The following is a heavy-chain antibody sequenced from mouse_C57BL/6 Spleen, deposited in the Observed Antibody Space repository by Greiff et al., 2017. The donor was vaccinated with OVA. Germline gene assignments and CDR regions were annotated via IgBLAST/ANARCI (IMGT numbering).Heavy chain of an antibody. J-gene: IGHJ2*01. V-gene: IGHV1-26*01. D-gene: IGHD4-1*01. CDR2: INPNNGGT. CDR1: GYTFTDYY. Sequence: EVQLQQSGPELVKPGASVKISCKASGYTFTDYYMNWVKQSHGKSLEWIGDINPNNGGTSYNQKFKGKATLTVDKSSSTAYMELRSLTSEDSAVYYCARWRNWDRYFDYWGQGTTLTVSS. CDR3: ARWRNWDRYFDY.